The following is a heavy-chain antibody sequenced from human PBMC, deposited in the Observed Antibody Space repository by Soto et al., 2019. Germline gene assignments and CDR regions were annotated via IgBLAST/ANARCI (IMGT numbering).Heavy chain of an antibody. D-gene: IGHD2-2*01. CDR2: IYHSGST. CDR3: ERDSIVGVPAAMTPYHYYGMDV. Sequence: QVQLQESGPGLVKPSGTLSLTCAVSGGSISSSNWWSWVRQPPGKGLEWIGEIYHSGSTNYNPSLKSRVTISVDKSKNQFSLKLSSETAADTAVYYCERDSIVGVPAAMTPYHYYGMDVWGEGTTVTV. CDR1: GGSISSSNW. J-gene: IGHJ6*02. V-gene: IGHV4-4*02.